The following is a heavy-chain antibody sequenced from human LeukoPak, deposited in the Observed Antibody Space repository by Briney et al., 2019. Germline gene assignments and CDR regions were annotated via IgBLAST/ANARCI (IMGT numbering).Heavy chain of an antibody. V-gene: IGHV1-2*02. D-gene: IGHD6-19*01. Sequence: ASVKVSCKASGYTLTGYYIHWVRQAPGQGLERMGWINPESGGTSYAQKFQGRVTMTGDTSINTVYMELSRLGSDDTAVYYCAFLEVAGDNWFDPWGQGTLLTVSS. J-gene: IGHJ5*02. CDR2: INPESGGT. CDR1: GYTLTGYY. CDR3: AFLEVAGDNWFDP.